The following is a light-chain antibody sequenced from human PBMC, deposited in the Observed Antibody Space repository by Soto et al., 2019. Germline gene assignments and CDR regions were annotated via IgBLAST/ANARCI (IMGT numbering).Light chain of an antibody. CDR3: QQSYSTPPT. J-gene: IGKJ4*01. CDR1: QSISSY. CDR2: AAS. Sequence: DIQMTQSPSSLSASVGDRVTITCRASQSISSYLNWYQQKPGKAPKLLIYAASSLQSGVPSRISGSGSGTDFTLTISSLQPEDSATYYCQQSYSTPPTFGGGTKVEIK. V-gene: IGKV1-39*01.